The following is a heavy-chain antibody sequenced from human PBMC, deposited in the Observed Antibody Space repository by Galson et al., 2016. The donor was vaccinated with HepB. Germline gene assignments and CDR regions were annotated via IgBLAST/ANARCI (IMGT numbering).Heavy chain of an antibody. V-gene: IGHV4-61*01. J-gene: IGHJ4*02. CDR3: ARGSKETFCGGDCPYYFDS. Sequence: ETLSLTCTVLGGSVRSGFYYWSWIRQPPGKGLEWIGYIYYSGSTNYNLSLKSPLTISVDTSKNQFSLKLRSVTAADTAVYFCARGSKETFCGGDCPYYFDSWGQGTLVTVSS. CDR1: GGSVRSGFYY. D-gene: IGHD2-21*02. CDR2: IYYSGST.